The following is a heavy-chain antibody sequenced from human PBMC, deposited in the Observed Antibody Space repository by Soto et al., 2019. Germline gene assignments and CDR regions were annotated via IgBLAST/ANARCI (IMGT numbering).Heavy chain of an antibody. V-gene: IGHV3-30*03. J-gene: IGHJ5*01. CDR3: ARWVGGSMYDNSGKYDS. CDR2: VSNDGNRT. CDR1: GFTFSDSG. D-gene: IGHD3-22*01. Sequence: QVQLVESGGGVVQPGRSLRVTCAASGFTFSDSGMHWVRQAPGKGLEWVALVSNDGNRTYYADSVEGRFTISRDNSENTLYLQMNSLRAEDTAVYYCARWVGGSMYDNSGKYDSWGQGTLVTVSS.